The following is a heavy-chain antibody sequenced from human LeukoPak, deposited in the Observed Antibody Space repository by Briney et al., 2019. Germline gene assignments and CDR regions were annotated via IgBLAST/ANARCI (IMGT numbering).Heavy chain of an antibody. Sequence: GRSLRLSCAASGFTFSSYAMHWVRQAPGKGLEWVAVISYDGSNKYYADSVKGRFTISRDNSKNTLYLQMNSLRAEDTAVYYCARDTDIVATILSFDYWGQGTLVTVSS. J-gene: IGHJ4*02. CDR1: GFTFSSYA. CDR2: ISYDGSNK. V-gene: IGHV3-30*04. D-gene: IGHD5-12*01. CDR3: ARDTDIVATILSFDY.